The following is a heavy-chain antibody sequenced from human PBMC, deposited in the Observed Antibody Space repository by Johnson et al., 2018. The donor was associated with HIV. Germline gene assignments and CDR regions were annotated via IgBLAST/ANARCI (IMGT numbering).Heavy chain of an antibody. CDR3: AREYSSLSQGAFDI. V-gene: IGHV3-30*04. D-gene: IGHD6-6*01. CDR2: ISYDGSTT. CDR1: GFTFSSYA. Sequence: QVQLVESGGGVVQPGRSLRLSCAASGFTFSSYAMHWVRQAPGKELEWVAVISYDGSTTYYADSVKGRFPISRDNSKNTLYLQMNSLRAEDTAVYYCAREYSSLSQGAFDIWGQGTMVTVSS. J-gene: IGHJ3*02.